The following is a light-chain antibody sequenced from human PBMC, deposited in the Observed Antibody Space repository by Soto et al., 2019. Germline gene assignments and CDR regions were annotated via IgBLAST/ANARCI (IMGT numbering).Light chain of an antibody. CDR1: SSDVGNYNL. CDR2: EVS. V-gene: IGLV2-23*02. Sequence: QSVLTQPASVPGSPGQSITISCTGTSSDVGNYNLVSWYQQHPGKAPKLMIYEVSQRPSGVSNRFSGSKSGNTASLAISGLQAEDEADYYCCSYAGSGTYVFGTGTKVTVL. J-gene: IGLJ1*01. CDR3: CSYAGSGTYV.